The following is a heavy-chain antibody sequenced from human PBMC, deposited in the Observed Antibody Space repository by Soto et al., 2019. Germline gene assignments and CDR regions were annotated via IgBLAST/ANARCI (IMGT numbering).Heavy chain of an antibody. J-gene: IGHJ4*02. CDR2: IYYSGST. D-gene: IGHD4-17*01. CDR3: ARHDYGGFGL. Sequence: QLQLHAWGAGLVKPSETLSLTCTVSGGSISRSSYYWGWIRQPPGKGLEWIGSIYYSGSTYYNPSLKSRVTISVDTSKNQFSLKLSSVTAADTAVYYCARHDYGGFGLWGQGTLVTVSS. CDR1: GGSISRSSYY. V-gene: IGHV4-39*01.